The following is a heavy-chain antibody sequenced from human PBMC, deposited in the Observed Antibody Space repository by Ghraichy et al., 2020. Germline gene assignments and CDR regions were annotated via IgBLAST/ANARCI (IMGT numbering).Heavy chain of an antibody. CDR2: IYHSGST. V-gene: IGHV4-30-2*01. CDR3: ARGGAQGPNPDYGDYVRAFDI. D-gene: IGHD4-17*01. CDR1: GGSISSGGYS. Sequence: SETLSLTCAVSGGSISSGGYSWSWIRQPPGKGLEWIGYIYHSGSTYYNPSLKSRVTISVDRSKNQFSLKLSSVTAADTAVYYCARGGAQGPNPDYGDYVRAFDIWGQGTMVTVSS. J-gene: IGHJ3*02.